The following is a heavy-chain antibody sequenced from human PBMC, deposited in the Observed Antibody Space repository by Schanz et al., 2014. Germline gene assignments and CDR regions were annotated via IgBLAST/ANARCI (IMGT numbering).Heavy chain of an antibody. CDR2: ISDSGDST. V-gene: IGHV3-23*01. J-gene: IGHJ4*02. Sequence: EVQLLESGGGLVQPGGSLRLSCAASGFTFSSYAMSWVRQAPGEGLWWVSDISDSGDSTHYADSVKGRSTISRNNAKNSLFLQMNRLGAEDAAVYCGAEVTPAATWRDSWGLGTLVTVSS. D-gene: IGHD2-2*01. CDR1: GFTFSSYA. CDR3: AEVTPAATWRDS.